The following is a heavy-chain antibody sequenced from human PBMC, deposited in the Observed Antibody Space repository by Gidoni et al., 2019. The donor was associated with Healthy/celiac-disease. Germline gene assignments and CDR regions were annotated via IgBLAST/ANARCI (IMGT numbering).Heavy chain of an antibody. CDR2: IIPIFGTA. D-gene: IGHD3-10*01. Sequence: QVQLVQSGAEVKKPGSSVTVSCKASGGTFSSYAISWVRQAPGQGLEWMGGIIPIFGTANYAQKCQGRVTITADESTSTAYMELSSLRSEDTAVYYCARDLRGYPYYYYGMDVWGQGTTVTVSS. CDR3: ARDLRGYPYYYYGMDV. J-gene: IGHJ6*02. CDR1: GGTFSSYA. V-gene: IGHV1-69*01.